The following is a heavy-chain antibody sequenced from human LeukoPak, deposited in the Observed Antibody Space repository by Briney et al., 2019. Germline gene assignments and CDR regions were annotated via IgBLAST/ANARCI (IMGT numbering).Heavy chain of an antibody. CDR2: SSNDGGGT. CDR1: GFIFNNYG. CDR3: AKGSSGYFVDL. D-gene: IGHD3-22*01. J-gene: IGHJ5*02. V-gene: IGHV3-23*01. Sequence: GSLRLSCAASGFIFNNYGLIWVRQAPGKGLEWVSASSNDGGGTNYADFVKGRFTISRDNSKNTLFLQMNSLRAEDTALYYCAKGSSGYFVDLWGQGTLVTVSS.